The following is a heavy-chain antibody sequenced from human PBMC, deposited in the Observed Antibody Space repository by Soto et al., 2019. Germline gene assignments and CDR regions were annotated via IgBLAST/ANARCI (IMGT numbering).Heavy chain of an antibody. CDR3: ARLIAAPCYFDY. V-gene: IGHV4-31*03. Sequence: QVQLQESGPGLVKPSQTLSLTCTVSGGSISSGGYYWSWIRQHPGKGMEWIGYIYYSGSTYYNPSLKSRVTISVDTSKNQFSLKLSSVTAADTAVYYCARLIAAPCYFDYWGQGTLVTVSS. D-gene: IGHD6-6*01. J-gene: IGHJ4*02. CDR2: IYYSGST. CDR1: GGSISSGGYY.